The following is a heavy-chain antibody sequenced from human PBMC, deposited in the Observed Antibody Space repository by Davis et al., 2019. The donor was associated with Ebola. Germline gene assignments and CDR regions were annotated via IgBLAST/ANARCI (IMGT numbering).Heavy chain of an antibody. CDR1: GFTFSSYG. V-gene: IGHV3-30*18. D-gene: IGHD3-10*01. Sequence: PGGSLRLSCAASGFTFSSYGMHWVRQAPGKGLERVAVISYDGNHKYYLDSVKGRFTVSRDNSKNTLFLQMNSLRAEDTAVYYCAKNWGRGLLWFGDALLYFDSWGQGTLVTVSS. CDR2: ISYDGNHK. CDR3: AKNWGRGLLWFGDALLYFDS. J-gene: IGHJ4*02.